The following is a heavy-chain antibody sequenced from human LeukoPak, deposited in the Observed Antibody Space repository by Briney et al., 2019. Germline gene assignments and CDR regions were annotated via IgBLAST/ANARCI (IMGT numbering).Heavy chain of an antibody. D-gene: IGHD2-15*01. J-gene: IGHJ6*04. CDR1: RFTFSSYA. V-gene: IGHV3-64D*06. CDR2: ISSNGGST. CDR3: VKVKYCSGGSCYGSYGMDV. Sequence: GGSLRLSCSASRFTFSSYAMHWVRQAPGKGLEYVSAISSNGGSTYYADSVKGRFTISRDNSKNTLYLQMSSLRAEDTAVYYCVKVKYCSGGSCYGSYGMDVWGKGTTATVSS.